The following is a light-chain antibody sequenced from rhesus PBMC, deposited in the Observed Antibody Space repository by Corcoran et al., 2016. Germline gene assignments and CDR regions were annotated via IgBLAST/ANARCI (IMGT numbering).Light chain of an antibody. CDR1: QGISSY. J-gene: IGKJ2*01. Sequence: DIQMTQSPSSLSASVGDTVTITCRASQGISSYLNWFQQKPGKAPKLLIYDAYRLESGVPSRFSGRGAGTDFTLTLSSLQPEDFAAYYCLQHNSYPYSFGQGTKVEIK. CDR3: LQHNSYPYS. CDR2: DAY. V-gene: IGKV1-28*03.